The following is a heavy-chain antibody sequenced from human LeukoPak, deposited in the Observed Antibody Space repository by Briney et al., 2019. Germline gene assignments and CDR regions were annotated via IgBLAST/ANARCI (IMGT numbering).Heavy chain of an antibody. CDR3: AKSNYGAHDY. CDR1: GFTFSRYG. Sequence: GGSLRLSCAASGFTFSRYGMHWVRQAPGKGVEGVTFIQSDGRSKLYADSVKGRFTISRDNSKNTLYVQMNSLRAEDTAVYYCAKSNYGAHDYWGQGTLVTVSS. V-gene: IGHV3-30*02. D-gene: IGHD4-17*01. J-gene: IGHJ4*02. CDR2: IQSDGRSK.